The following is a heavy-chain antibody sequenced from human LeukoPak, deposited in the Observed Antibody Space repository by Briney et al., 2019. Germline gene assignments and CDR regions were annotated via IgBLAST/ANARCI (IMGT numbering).Heavy chain of an antibody. CDR3: ARRPGIAVAGIFDY. D-gene: IGHD6-19*01. CDR1: GGSISSSSYY. V-gene: IGHV4-39*02. J-gene: IGHJ4*02. Sequence: SETLSLTCTVSGGSISSSSYYWGWIRQPPGKGLEWIGSIYYSGSTYYNPSLKSRVTISVDTSKNHFSLKLSSVTAADTAVYSCARRPGIAVAGIFDYWGQGTLVTVSS. CDR2: IYYSGST.